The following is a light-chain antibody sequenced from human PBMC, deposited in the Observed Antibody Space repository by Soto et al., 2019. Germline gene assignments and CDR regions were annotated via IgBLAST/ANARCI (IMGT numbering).Light chain of an antibody. Sequence: QSALTQPASVSGSPGPSIPISCTGTSRDVGGYNYVSWYQQHPGKAPELMIHDVSNRPSGVSNRFSGSKSGNTASLTISGLQAEDEAEYYCISYTSSSLYVFGTGTKVTVL. CDR3: ISYTSSSLYV. CDR1: SRDVGGYNY. V-gene: IGLV2-14*01. CDR2: DVS. J-gene: IGLJ1*01.